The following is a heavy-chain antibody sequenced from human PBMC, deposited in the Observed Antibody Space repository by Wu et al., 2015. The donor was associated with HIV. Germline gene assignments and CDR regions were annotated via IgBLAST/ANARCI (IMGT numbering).Heavy chain of an antibody. CDR1: GGTLSSHT. D-gene: IGHD3-16*01. Sequence: QVHLVQSGAEVKKPGSAVKVSCKASGGTLSSHTLNWVRQAPGQGLEWMGGIITPFGSAQYAQKFKGRLTITTDESIDHSLHGAERPAIRRPRPIYYCARPWGFXLESGYYYYAMDVVGAKGPRSPSP. V-gene: IGHV1-69*05. J-gene: IGHJ6*02. CDR3: ARPWGFXLESGYYYYAMDV. CDR2: IITPFGSA.